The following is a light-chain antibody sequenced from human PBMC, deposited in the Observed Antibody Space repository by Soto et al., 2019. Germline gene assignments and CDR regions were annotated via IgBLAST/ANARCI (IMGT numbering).Light chain of an antibody. CDR1: QSSSCL. Sequence: DIQMTQSPSTLSASVGDRVTITCRASQSSSCLLAWYQQKPGKAPNLLIYETSILQRGVPSRFSGSGSGTEFTLTISSLQPDDFVTYYCQQCGTFGQGTKLEIK. CDR2: ETS. V-gene: IGKV1-5*03. J-gene: IGKJ2*01. CDR3: QQCGT.